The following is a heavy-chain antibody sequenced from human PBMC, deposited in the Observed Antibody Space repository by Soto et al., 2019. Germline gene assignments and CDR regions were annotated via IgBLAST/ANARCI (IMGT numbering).Heavy chain of an antibody. V-gene: IGHV3-33*06. CDR1: GFTFSSYG. J-gene: IGHJ6*02. Sequence: QVQLVESGGGVVQPGRSLRLSCAASGFTFSSYGMHWVRQAPGKGLEWVAVIWYDGSNKYYEDSVKGRFTISRDNSKNTLYLQMNSLRAEDTAVYYCAKFGDYYYGMDVWGQGPTVTVSS. D-gene: IGHD3-10*01. CDR3: AKFGDYYYGMDV. CDR2: IWYDGSNK.